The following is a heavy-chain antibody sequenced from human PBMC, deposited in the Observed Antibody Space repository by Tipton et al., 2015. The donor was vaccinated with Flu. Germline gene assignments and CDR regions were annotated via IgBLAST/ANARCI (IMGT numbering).Heavy chain of an antibody. CDR1: GGPISSSSYY. D-gene: IGHD4-11*01. Sequence: TLSLTCTVSGGPISSSSYYWGWIRQPPGKGLEWIGTVSRSGSTIYNPSLKSRVTISIDRSKNQFSLNLKSVTAADMAVYYCARRDYTNYVSEPKNWFDIWGQGTLVTVSS. CDR2: VSRSGST. CDR3: ARRDYTNYVSEPKNWFDI. V-gene: IGHV4-39*07. J-gene: IGHJ5*02.